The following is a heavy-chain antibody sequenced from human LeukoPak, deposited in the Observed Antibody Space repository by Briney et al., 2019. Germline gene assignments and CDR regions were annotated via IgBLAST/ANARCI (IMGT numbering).Heavy chain of an antibody. CDR2: ISGSGGST. V-gene: IGHV3-23*01. J-gene: IGHJ4*02. Sequence: GGSLRLSCAASGFTFDDYGMSWVRQAPGKGLEWVSAISGSGGSTYYADSVKGRFTISRDNAKNSLYLQMNSLRAEDTAVYYCARGHWGLDCWGQGTLVTVSS. CDR3: ARGHWGLDC. D-gene: IGHD3-16*01. CDR1: GFTFDDYG.